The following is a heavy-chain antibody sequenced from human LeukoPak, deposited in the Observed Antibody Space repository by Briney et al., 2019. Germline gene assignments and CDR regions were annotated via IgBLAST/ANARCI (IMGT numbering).Heavy chain of an antibody. CDR1: GGSISSGGDY. V-gene: IGHV4-30-2*01. J-gene: IGHJ4*02. CDR3: ARARTVVTLGY. Sequence: SETLSLTCTVSGGSISSGGDYWSWIRQPPGKGLEWIGYIYHSGSTYYNPSLKSRVTISVDRSKNQFSLKLSSVTAADTAVYYCARARTVVTLGYWGQGTLVTVSS. D-gene: IGHD4-23*01. CDR2: IYHSGST.